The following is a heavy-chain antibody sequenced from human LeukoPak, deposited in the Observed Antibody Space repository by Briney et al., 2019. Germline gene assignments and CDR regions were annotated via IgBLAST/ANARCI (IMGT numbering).Heavy chain of an antibody. CDR3: TTEEIYYGSGTIDY. D-gene: IGHD3-10*01. CDR2: IESKTDGGIT. Sequence: GGSLRLSCAASGFTFTNAWMNWVRQAPGKGLKWVGRIESKTDGGITDYAAPVKGRFTISRDDSKNTLYLHMNSLKAEDTAVYYCTTEEIYYGSGTIDYWGQGTLVTVSP. J-gene: IGHJ4*02. V-gene: IGHV3-15*04. CDR1: GFTFTNAW.